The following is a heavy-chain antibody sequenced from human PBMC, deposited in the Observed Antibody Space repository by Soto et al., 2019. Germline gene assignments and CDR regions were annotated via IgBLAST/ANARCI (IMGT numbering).Heavy chain of an antibody. Sequence: LRLSCAASGFSFSTYAMGWVRQAPGKGLEWVSVMSNTGGNRYYADSVKGRFTISRDNSKNTLFLQMSSLRAEDTAVYYCAKDAARTSGWYYFDYWGQGSLVTVSS. D-gene: IGHD6-19*01. CDR3: AKDAARTSGWYYFDY. CDR2: MSNTGGNR. CDR1: GFSFSTYA. J-gene: IGHJ4*02. V-gene: IGHV3-23*01.